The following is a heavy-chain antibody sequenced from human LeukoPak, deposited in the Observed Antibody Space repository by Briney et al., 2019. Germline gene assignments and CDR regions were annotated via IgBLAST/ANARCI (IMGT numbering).Heavy chain of an antibody. CDR2: IWCDGSNK. Sequence: GVSLRFSCAGSGFTVSSFGMLWVRPGPGKGLEGWAFIWCDGSNKYYADSVEGRFTISRDNSKNTLYLQMNSLRAEDTAVYYCAKDRPLRYFDSMDVWGKGTTVTVSS. D-gene: IGHD3-9*01. J-gene: IGHJ6*03. V-gene: IGHV3-30*02. CDR3: AKDRPLRYFDSMDV. CDR1: GFTVSSFG.